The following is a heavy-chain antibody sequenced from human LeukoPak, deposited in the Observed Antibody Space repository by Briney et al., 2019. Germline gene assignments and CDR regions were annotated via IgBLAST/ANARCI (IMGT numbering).Heavy chain of an antibody. V-gene: IGHV4-59*01. Sequence: SETLSLTCTVSGGSISSYYWSWIRQPPGKGLEWIGYIYYSGSTNYNPSLKSRVTISVDTSKNQFSLKLSSVTAADTAVYYCARERGYYYYSYMDVWGKGTTVTVSS. D-gene: IGHD3-10*01. J-gene: IGHJ6*03. CDR2: IYYSGST. CDR3: ARERGYYYYSYMDV. CDR1: GGSISSYY.